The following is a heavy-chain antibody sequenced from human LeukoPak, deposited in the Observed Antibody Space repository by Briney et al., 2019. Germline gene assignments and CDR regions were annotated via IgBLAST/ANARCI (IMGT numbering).Heavy chain of an antibody. CDR3: ARDPYSSGWDLSGYYYMDV. V-gene: IGHV1-46*01. CDR1: GYTFTGYY. J-gene: IGHJ6*03. Sequence: ASVKVSCKASGYTFTGYYMHWVRQAPGQGLEWMGIINPSGGSTSYAQKFQGRVTMTRDMSTSTVYMELSSLRSEDTAVYYCARDPYSSGWDLSGYYYMDVWGKGTTVTVSS. CDR2: INPSGGST. D-gene: IGHD6-19*01.